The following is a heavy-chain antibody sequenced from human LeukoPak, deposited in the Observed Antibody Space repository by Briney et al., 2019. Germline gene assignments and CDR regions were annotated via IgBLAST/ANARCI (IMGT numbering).Heavy chain of an antibody. CDR1: GFTFSSYS. J-gene: IGHJ4*02. CDR2: ISSSSTI. Sequence: PGGSLRLSCAASGFTFSSYSMNWVRQAPGKGLEWVSYISSSSTIYYADSVKGRFTISRDNAKNSLYLQMNSLRAEDTAVYYCARDRKYSSGWYYFDYWGQGTLVTVSS. V-gene: IGHV3-48*01. CDR3: ARDRKYSSGWYYFDY. D-gene: IGHD6-19*01.